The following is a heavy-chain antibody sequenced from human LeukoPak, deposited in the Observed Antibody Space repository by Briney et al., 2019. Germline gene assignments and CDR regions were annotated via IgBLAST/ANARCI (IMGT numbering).Heavy chain of an antibody. J-gene: IGHJ3*02. D-gene: IGHD2-21*01. Sequence: ETLSLTCTVSGGSISSSRYYWGWIRQPPGKGLEWVSAISGSGGSTYYADSVKGRFTISRDNSKNTLYLQMNSLRAEDTAVYYCANDRVWRYDDDAFDIWGQGTMVTVSS. CDR1: GGSISSSRYY. CDR2: ISGSGGST. V-gene: IGHV3-23*01. CDR3: ANDRVWRYDDDAFDI.